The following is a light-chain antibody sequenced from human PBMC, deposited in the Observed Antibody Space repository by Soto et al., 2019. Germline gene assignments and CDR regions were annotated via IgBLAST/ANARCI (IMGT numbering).Light chain of an antibody. V-gene: IGLV2-8*01. Sequence: QSALTQLPSASGSPGQSVTISCTGTSSDVGGYNYVSWYQQHPGKAPKLMISEVSKRPSGVPDRFSGSKSGNTASLTVSGXXXXXXXXYYCSSFAGNNNLVFGGGTKVTV. CDR3: SSFAGNNNLV. CDR1: SSDVGGYNY. CDR2: EVS. J-gene: IGLJ2*01.